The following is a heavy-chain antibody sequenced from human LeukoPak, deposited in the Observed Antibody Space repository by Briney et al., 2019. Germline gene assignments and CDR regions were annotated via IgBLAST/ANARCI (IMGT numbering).Heavy chain of an antibody. CDR1: GFSFITYN. V-gene: IGHV3-21*01. J-gene: IGHJ6*03. D-gene: IGHD3-10*01. CDR2: ISSSSSYI. Sequence: PGGSLRLSCAASGFSFITYNMNWVRQAPGKGLEWVSSISSSSSYIYYADSVKGRFTISRDNAKNSLYLQMNSLRAEDTAVYYCARVFYGSGSYPFNYYYYYYMDVWGKGTTVTVSS. CDR3: ARVFYGSGSYPFNYYYYYYMDV.